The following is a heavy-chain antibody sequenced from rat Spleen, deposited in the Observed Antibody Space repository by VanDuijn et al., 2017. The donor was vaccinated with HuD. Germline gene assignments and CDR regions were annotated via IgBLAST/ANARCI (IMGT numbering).Heavy chain of an antibody. CDR1: GFTFSDYY. CDR2: ISYGDSSGHSRT. V-gene: IGHV5-29*01. D-gene: IGHD1-9*01. J-gene: IGHJ2*01. CDR3: ARRHYGYTDYFDY. Sequence: EVQLVESDGGLVQPGSSLKLSCAASGFTFSDYYMAWVRQGPTKGLEWVATISYGDSSGHSRTYYRASVKGRFTISRDNAKSTLSLQMDSLRSEDTATYYCARRHYGYTDYFDYWGQGVMVTVSS.